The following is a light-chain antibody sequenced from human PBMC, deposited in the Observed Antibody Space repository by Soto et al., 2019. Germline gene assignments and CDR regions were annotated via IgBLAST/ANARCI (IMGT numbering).Light chain of an antibody. CDR2: TAS. CDR3: QQYNSYSST. Sequence: DIQMTQSPSTLSASVGDRVTITCRASPSISSWLAWYQQKPGKAPKLLIYTASSFESGVPSRFSGSGSGTEFTLTISSLQPDDFAKYYCQQYNSYSSTFGRGTKVEIK. CDR1: PSISSW. V-gene: IGKV1-5*03. J-gene: IGKJ1*01.